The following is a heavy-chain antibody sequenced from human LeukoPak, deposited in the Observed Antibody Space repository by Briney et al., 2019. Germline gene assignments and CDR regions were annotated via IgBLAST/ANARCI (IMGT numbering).Heavy chain of an antibody. D-gene: IGHD2-21*01. J-gene: IGHJ4*02. CDR1: GGSISSSSYY. CDR2: IYYSGST. CDR3: ARQLLAYCGGDCYSGFDY. V-gene: IGHV4-39*01. Sequence: SQTLSLTCTVSGGSISSSSYYWGWIRQPPGKGLEWIGSIYYSGSTYYNPSLKSRVTISVDTSKNQFSLKLSSVTAADTAVYYCARQLLAYCGGDCYSGFDYWGQGTLVTVSS.